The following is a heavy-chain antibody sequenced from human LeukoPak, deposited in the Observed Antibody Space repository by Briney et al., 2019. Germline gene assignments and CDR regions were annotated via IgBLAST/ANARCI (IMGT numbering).Heavy chain of an antibody. CDR2: IYSGGSI. CDR3: AGGEGYCSGGSCLGY. J-gene: IGHJ4*02. V-gene: IGHV3-53*01. D-gene: IGHD2-15*01. Sequence: GGSLRLSCAASGFTVSSNYMSWVRQAPGRGLEWVSVIYSGGSIYYADSVKGRFTISRDNSKNTLYLQMHSLRAEDTAIYYCAGGEGYCSGGSCLGYWGQGTLVTVSS. CDR1: GFTVSSNY.